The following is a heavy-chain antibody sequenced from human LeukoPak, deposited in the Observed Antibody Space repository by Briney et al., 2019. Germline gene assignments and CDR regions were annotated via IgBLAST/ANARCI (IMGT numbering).Heavy chain of an antibody. CDR2: IYYSGST. CDR1: GGSISSYY. D-gene: IGHD5-18*01. V-gene: IGHV4-59*12. J-gene: IGHJ6*02. Sequence: SETLSLTCTVSGGSISSYYWSWIRQPPGKGLEWIGYIYYSGSTHYNPSLKSRVTISVDTSKNQFSLKLSSVTAADTAVYYCAGRLGYSYGYYYYGMDVWGQGTTVTVSS. CDR3: AGRLGYSYGYYYYGMDV.